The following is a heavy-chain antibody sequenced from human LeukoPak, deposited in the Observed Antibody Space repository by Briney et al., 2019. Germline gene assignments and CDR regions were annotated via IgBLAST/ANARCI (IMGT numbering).Heavy chain of an antibody. CDR1: GGSVSSGSYY. CDR3: ARVSYSSSWPNYYYGMDV. CDR2: IYYSGST. D-gene: IGHD6-13*01. J-gene: IGHJ6*02. V-gene: IGHV4-61*01. Sequence: PSETLSLTCTVSGGSVSSGSYYWSWIRQPPGKGLEWIGYIYYSGSTNYNPSLKSRVTISVDASKNQFSLKLSSVTAADTAVYYCARVSYSSSWPNYYYGMDVWGQGTTVTVSS.